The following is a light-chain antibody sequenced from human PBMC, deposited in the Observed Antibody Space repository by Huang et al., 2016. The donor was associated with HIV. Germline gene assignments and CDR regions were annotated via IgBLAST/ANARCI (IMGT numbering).Light chain of an antibody. CDR2: DAS. J-gene: IGKJ2*01. V-gene: IGKV3-11*01. Sequence: EIVLTQSPATLSLPPVERATLSCRASECVANFLAWYQQKPGQAPRLLIYDASNRAAGIPTMFSGSVSGTDFTLTISRLGPEDFAIYYCQQRSSWYTFGQGTKVEIK. CDR1: ECVANF. CDR3: QQRSSWYT.